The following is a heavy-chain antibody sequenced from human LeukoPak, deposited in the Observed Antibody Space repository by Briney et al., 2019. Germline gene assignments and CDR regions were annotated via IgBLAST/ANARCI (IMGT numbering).Heavy chain of an antibody. CDR1: GFTFSSYA. D-gene: IGHD6-19*01. CDR2: ISGSGGST. J-gene: IGHJ4*02. CDR3: AKCPRYSSGCRYYFDY. Sequence: PGGSLRLSCAASGFTFSSYAMSWVRQAPGKGLEWVSAISGSGGSTYYADSVKGRFTISRDNSKNTLYLQMNSLRAEDTAVYYCAKCPRYSSGCRYYFDYWGQRTLSPSPQ. V-gene: IGHV3-23*01.